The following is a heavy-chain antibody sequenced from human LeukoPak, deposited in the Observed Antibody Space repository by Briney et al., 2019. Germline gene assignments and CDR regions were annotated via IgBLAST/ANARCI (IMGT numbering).Heavy chain of an antibody. CDR1: GGSITGFY. D-gene: IGHD3-3*01. J-gene: IGHJ4*02. Sequence: SSETLSLTCTVSGGSITGFYWSWIRQPPGKGLEWIGYIYNSGSTNYNPSLKSRVTISVDTSKNQFSLKMRSVIAADTAVYYCARGAGFFHTLNYFDCWGQETLVTVSS. CDR2: IYNSGST. CDR3: ARGAGFFHTLNYFDC. V-gene: IGHV4-59*01.